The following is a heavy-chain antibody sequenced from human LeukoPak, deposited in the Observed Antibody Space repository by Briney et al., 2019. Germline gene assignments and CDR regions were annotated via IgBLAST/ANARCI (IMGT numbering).Heavy chain of an antibody. Sequence: GGSLKLSCAGSGFTFSSYAMSWVRQAPGQGLEWVSVISDSGDYTSYADSVRGRFTISRDNSRNTPYLQMISLRPEDTAVYYCAKDTSIGKYCTNGVCSPFDYWGQGTLVTVSS. CDR1: GFTFSSYA. CDR3: AKDTSIGKYCTNGVCSPFDY. V-gene: IGHV3-23*01. CDR2: ISDSGDYT. D-gene: IGHD2-8*01. J-gene: IGHJ4*02.